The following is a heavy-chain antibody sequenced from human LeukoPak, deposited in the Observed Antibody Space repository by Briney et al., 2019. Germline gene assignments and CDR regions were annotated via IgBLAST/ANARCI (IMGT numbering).Heavy chain of an antibody. CDR2: INHSGST. CDR1: GGSFSGYY. J-gene: IGHJ4*02. D-gene: IGHD3-10*01. V-gene: IGHV4-34*01. Sequence: PSETLSLTCAVYGGSFSGYYWSWIRQPPGKGLEWIGEINHSGSTNYNPSPKSRVTISVDTSKNQFSLKLSSVTAADTAVYYCARHDYYHYGSGSSDYWGQGTLVTVSS. CDR3: ARHDYYHYGSGSSDY.